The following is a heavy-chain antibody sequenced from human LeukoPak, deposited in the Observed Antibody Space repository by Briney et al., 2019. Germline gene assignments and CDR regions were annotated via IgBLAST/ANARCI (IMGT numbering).Heavy chain of an antibody. CDR2: ISSSSSYI. V-gene: IGHV3-21*01. D-gene: IGHD5/OR15-5a*01. CDR1: GFTFSSYS. Sequence: GGSLRLSCAASGFTFSSYSMNWVRQAPGKGLEWVSSISSSSSYIYYADSVKGRFTISRDNAENSLYLQMNSLRAEDTAVYYCVRESKIGYFDYWGQGTLVTVSS. CDR3: VRESKIGYFDY. J-gene: IGHJ4*02.